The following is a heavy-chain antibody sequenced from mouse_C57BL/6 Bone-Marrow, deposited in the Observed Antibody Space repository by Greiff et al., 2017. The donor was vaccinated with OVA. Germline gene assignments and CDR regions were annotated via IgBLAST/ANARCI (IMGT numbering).Heavy chain of an antibody. CDR3: TRGRGSAWFAY. D-gene: IGHD1-1*01. CDR1: GFTFSSYA. J-gene: IGHJ3*01. Sequence: EVMLVESGEGLVKPGGSLKLSCAASGFTFSSYAMSWVRQTPEKRLEWVAYISSGGGYIYYSDTVKGRFTISRDNARNTLDLQMSSLKSEDTAMDYCTRGRGSAWFAYWGQGTLVTVSA. CDR2: ISSGGGYI. V-gene: IGHV5-9-1*02.